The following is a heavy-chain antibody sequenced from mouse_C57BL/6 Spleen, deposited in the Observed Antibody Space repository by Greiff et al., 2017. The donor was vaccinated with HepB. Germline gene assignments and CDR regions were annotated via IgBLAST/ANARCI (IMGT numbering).Heavy chain of an antibody. CDR3: ATGYSNWYFDV. Sequence: VQLQQSGPELVKPGASVKISCKASGYSFTGYYMNWVKQSPEKSLEWIGEINPSTGGTTYNQKFKAKATLTVDKSSSTAYMQLKSLTSEDSAVYYCATGYSNWYFDVWGTGTTVTVSS. V-gene: IGHV1-42*01. CDR1: GYSFTGYY. J-gene: IGHJ1*03. CDR2: INPSTGGT. D-gene: IGHD2-5*01.